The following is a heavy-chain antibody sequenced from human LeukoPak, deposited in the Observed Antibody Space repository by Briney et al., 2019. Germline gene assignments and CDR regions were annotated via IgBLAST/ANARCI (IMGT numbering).Heavy chain of an antibody. CDR3: ARLSRVGSFYYDISASARDFFDY. CDR1: GYSFTAYW. J-gene: IGHJ4*02. CDR2: VYPGDSDT. D-gene: IGHD3-22*01. V-gene: IGHV5-51*01. Sequence: GESLKISCKGSGYSFTAYWIGWVRQMPGKGLEWMGIVYPGDSDTRYSPSFQGQVTISADKSISTAYLQWSSLKASDTAMYYCARLSRVGSFYYDISASARDFFDYWGQGTQVTVSS.